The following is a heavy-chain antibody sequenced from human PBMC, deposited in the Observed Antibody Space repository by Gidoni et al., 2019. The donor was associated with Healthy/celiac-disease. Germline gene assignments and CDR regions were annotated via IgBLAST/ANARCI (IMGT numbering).Heavy chain of an antibody. CDR2: IIAILGIA. CDR3: ARAGVVVNAYNWFDP. V-gene: IGHV1-69*02. Sequence: QVQLVQSGAEVKKPGSSVKVSCKASGGTFSSYTISWVRQAPGQGLEWMGRIIAILGIANYAQKFQGRVTITADKSTSTAYMELSSLRSEDTAVYYCARAGVVVNAYNWFDPWGQGTLVTVSS. D-gene: IGHD2-21*01. CDR1: GGTFSSYT. J-gene: IGHJ5*02.